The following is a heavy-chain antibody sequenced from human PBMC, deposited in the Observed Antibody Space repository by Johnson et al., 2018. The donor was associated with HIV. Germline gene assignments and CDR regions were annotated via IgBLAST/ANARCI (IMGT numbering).Heavy chain of an antibody. CDR3: ARVHIAGRWSDAFEI. Sequence: QVQLVESGGGVVRPGGSLRLSCAASGFTFSSYGIHWVRQAPGKGLEWVAVISYDGSNKYFADSVKGRFTISRDNSRKTLYLQMNSLRVEDTAVYYCARVHIAGRWSDAFEIWGQGTMVTVSS. J-gene: IGHJ3*02. V-gene: IGHV3-30*03. CDR1: GFTFSSYG. CDR2: ISYDGSNK. D-gene: IGHD6-13*01.